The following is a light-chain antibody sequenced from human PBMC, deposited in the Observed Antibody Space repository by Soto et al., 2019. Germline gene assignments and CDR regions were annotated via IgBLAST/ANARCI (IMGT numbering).Light chain of an antibody. CDR3: GSYACSNNVV. CDR2: EVT. J-gene: IGLJ2*01. V-gene: IGLV2-8*01. CDR1: SSDVGGYNY. Sequence: QSALTQPPSASGSPGQSVTISCTGTSSDVGGYNYVSWYQHHPGKAPQLMIYEVTKRPSRVPDRFSGSKSGNTASLTVSGLQAEDEAYYYCGSYACSNNVVFGGGTKLTVL.